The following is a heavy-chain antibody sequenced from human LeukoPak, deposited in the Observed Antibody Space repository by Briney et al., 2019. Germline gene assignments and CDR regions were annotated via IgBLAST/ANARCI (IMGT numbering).Heavy chain of an antibody. CDR3: ATLPYSSSWGDY. CDR1: GFTFSSYA. J-gene: IGHJ4*02. CDR2: ISSNGGST. D-gene: IGHD6-13*01. V-gene: IGHV3-64*01. Sequence: GGSLRLSCAASGFTFSSYAMHWVRQAPGKGLEYVSAISSNGGSTYYANSVKGRFTISRGNSKNTLYLQMGSLRAGDMAVYYCATLPYSSSWGDYWGQGTLVTVSS.